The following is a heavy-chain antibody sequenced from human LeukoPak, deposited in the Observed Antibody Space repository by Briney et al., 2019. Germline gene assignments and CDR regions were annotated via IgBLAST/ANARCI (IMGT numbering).Heavy chain of an antibody. CDR1: GGSFSGYY. CDR2: INHSGST. CDR3: ARGEGSGSYYKYYFDY. Sequence: SETLSLTCAVYGGSFSGYYWSWIRQPPGKGLEWIGKINHSGSTNYNPSLKSRVTISVDTSKNQFSLKLSSVTAADTAVYYCARGEGSGSYYKYYFDYWGQGTLVTVSS. J-gene: IGHJ4*02. D-gene: IGHD3-10*01. V-gene: IGHV4-34*01.